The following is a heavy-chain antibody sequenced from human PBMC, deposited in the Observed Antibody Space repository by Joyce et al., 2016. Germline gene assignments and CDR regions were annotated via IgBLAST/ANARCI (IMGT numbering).Heavy chain of an antibody. Sequence: EVQLVESGGGLVKPGGSLTISCAASGFMFSTSGMSWFRQAPGKGMELVSAISGDRRFIFHADSVRGRFTVSRDNAENSLYLQMKSLRVEDTAVYFCARGGLVYDYSMDVWGQGTTVIVSS. CDR3: ARGGLVYDYSMDV. CDR1: GFMFSTSG. D-gene: IGHD2-21*01. V-gene: IGHV3-21*02. J-gene: IGHJ6*02. CDR2: ISGDRRFI.